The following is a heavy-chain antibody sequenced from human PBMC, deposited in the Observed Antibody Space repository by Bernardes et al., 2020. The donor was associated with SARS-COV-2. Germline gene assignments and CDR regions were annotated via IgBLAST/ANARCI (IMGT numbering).Heavy chain of an antibody. D-gene: IGHD3-3*01. CDR2: ISSSSSTI. CDR1: GFTFSSYS. Sequence: GGPLRLSCAASGFTFSSYSMNWVRQAPGKGLEWVSYISSSSSTIYYADSVKGRFTISRDNAKNSLYLQMNSLRAEDTAVYYCARDRYDFWSGYYSDFYYYYGMDVWGQGTTVTVSS. J-gene: IGHJ6*02. CDR3: ARDRYDFWSGYYSDFYYYYGMDV. V-gene: IGHV3-48*01.